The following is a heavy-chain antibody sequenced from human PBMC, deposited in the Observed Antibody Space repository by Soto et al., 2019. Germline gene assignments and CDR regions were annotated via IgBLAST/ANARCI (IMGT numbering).Heavy chain of an antibody. CDR1: GFPFSSYA. D-gene: IGHD5-12*01. Sequence: EVQLVESGGGLVQPGGSLRLSCAASGFPFSSYAMNWVRLTPDKGLEWLSYISDSGSTIHYADSVKGRFTISRDNAKNSLYLQMNSPRADDTAVYYCTRDGSWGQGTLVTVSS. CDR3: TRDGS. J-gene: IGHJ5*02. CDR2: ISDSGSTI. V-gene: IGHV3-48*01.